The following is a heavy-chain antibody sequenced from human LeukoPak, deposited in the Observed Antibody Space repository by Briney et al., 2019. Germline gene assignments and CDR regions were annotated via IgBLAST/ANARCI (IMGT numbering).Heavy chain of an antibody. D-gene: IGHD2-8*01. Sequence: GGSLRLSCEASGFTFDDYGMSWVRQLPGKGLEWVSGINRNGDSTDYAGSVKGRFTISRDNAKNSHFLQMNSLRVEDTTLYYCARGFRNGPFDCWGQGTLVTVSS. CDR1: GFTFDDYG. CDR3: ARGFRNGPFDC. V-gene: IGHV3-20*04. J-gene: IGHJ4*02. CDR2: INRNGDST.